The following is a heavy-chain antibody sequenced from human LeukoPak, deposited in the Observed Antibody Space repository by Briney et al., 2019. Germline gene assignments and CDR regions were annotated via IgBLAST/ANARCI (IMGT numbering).Heavy chain of an antibody. CDR1: GYTFTSYG. Sequence: APVKGSCKASGYTFTSYGIYWVRQAPGHGLEWMGWISAYNVNTNYAPKLQGRVTMTTDTSTSTAYMELRSLRSDDTAVYYCARGGYSGSLDIWGQGTMVTVSS. J-gene: IGHJ3*02. CDR2: ISAYNVNT. CDR3: ARGGYSGSLDI. D-gene: IGHD1-26*01. V-gene: IGHV1-18*01.